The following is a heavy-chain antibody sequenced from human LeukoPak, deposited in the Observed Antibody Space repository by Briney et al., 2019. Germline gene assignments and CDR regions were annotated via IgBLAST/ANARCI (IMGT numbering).Heavy chain of an antibody. Sequence: GGSLRLSCAASGFTVSSNYMSWVRQAPGKGLEWVSVIYSGGSTYYADSVKGRFTISRDNDKNSLFLQMNSLRAEDTAVYYCARAGRYSYDSSGYYYDAIDIWGQGTMVTVSS. CDR2: IYSGGST. D-gene: IGHD3-22*01. CDR3: ARAGRYSYDSSGYYYDAIDI. CDR1: GFTVSSNY. J-gene: IGHJ3*02. V-gene: IGHV3-53*01.